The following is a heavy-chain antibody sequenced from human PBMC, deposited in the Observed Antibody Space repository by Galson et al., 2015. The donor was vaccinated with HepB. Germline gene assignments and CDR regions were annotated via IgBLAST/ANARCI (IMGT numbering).Heavy chain of an antibody. CDR1: GFTFDDYA. V-gene: IGHV3-9*01. CDR2: INWNSRTM. Sequence: SLRLSCAASGFTFDDYAMHWVRQGPGKGLEWIAGINWNSRTMGYADSVKGRFTISRDNANNSLSLQMNSLRPEDTALYYCIKDRGGGYPLGTQFEYWGQGTPVTVSS. J-gene: IGHJ4*02. CDR3: IKDRGGGYPLGTQFEY. D-gene: IGHD6-13*01.